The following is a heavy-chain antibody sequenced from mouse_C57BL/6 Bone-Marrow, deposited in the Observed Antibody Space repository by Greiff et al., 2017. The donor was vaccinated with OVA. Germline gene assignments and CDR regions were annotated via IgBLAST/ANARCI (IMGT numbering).Heavy chain of an antibody. CDR2: IYPGDGDT. D-gene: IGHD1-1*01. CDR1: GYAFSSSW. CDR3: AREGITTVPAGYFDV. Sequence: VKLMESGPELVKPGASVKISCKASGYAFSSSWMNWVKQRPGKGLEWIGRIYPGDGDTNYNGKFKGKATLTADKSSSTAYMQLSSLTSEDSAVYFCAREGITTVPAGYFDVWGTGTTVTVSS. J-gene: IGHJ1*03. V-gene: IGHV1-82*01.